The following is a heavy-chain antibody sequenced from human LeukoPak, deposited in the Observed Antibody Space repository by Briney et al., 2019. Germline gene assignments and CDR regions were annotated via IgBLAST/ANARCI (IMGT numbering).Heavy chain of an antibody. CDR1: GFTFSSYW. D-gene: IGHD1-26*01. Sequence: QPGGSLRLSCAASGFTFSSYWMSWVRQAPGKGLEWVANIKQDGSEKYYVDSVKGRFTISRDNAKNSLYLQMNSLRAEDTAVYYCARRKFSGSYSSYYYYYYMYVWGKGTTVTVSS. V-gene: IGHV3-7*01. CDR2: IKQDGSEK. J-gene: IGHJ6*03. CDR3: ARRKFSGSYSSYYYYYYMYV.